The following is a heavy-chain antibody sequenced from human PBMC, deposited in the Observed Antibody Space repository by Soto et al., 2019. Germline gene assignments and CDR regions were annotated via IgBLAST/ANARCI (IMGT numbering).Heavy chain of an antibody. CDR1: GYSFTNYW. D-gene: IGHD3-10*01. Sequence: GESLKISCKGSGYSFTNYWIAWVRQMPGKGLEWMGIIYPGDSDTRYSPSFQGQVTISADKSISTAYLQWRSLRASDTAMYYCARPRSGSYRLDYYGMDVWGQGTTVTVSS. J-gene: IGHJ6*02. CDR2: IYPGDSDT. CDR3: ARPRSGSYRLDYYGMDV. V-gene: IGHV5-51*01.